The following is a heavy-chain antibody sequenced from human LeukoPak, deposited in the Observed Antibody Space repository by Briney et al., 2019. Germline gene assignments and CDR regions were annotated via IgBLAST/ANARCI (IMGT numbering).Heavy chain of an antibody. CDR1: GGSFSGYY. CDR2: INHSGST. CDR3: ATDMSGRIDY. J-gene: IGHJ4*02. V-gene: IGHV4-34*01. D-gene: IGHD2-8*02. Sequence: SETLSLTCAVYGGSFSGYYWSWIRQPPGKGLEWIGEINHSGSTNYNPSLKSRVTISVDTSKNQFSLKLSSVTAADTAVYYCATDMSGRIDYWGQGTLVTVSS.